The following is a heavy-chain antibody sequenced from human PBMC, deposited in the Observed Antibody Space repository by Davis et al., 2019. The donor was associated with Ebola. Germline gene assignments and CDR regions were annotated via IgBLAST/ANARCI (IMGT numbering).Heavy chain of an antibody. Sequence: SETLSLTCAVSGASISSHYWSWIRQPPGKGLEWLGYMFYYTSTDYSPSLKGRVTISIDTSNNQFSLKLYSVTAADPAVYYCARHVALPRTFYFDYWGQGALVTVSS. D-gene: IGHD1-7*01. CDR1: GASISSHY. V-gene: IGHV4-59*11. CDR3: ARHVALPRTFYFDY. CDR2: MFYYTST. J-gene: IGHJ4*02.